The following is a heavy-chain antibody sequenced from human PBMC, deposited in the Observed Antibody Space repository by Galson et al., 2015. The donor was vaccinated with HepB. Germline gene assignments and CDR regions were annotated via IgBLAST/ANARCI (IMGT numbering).Heavy chain of an antibody. CDR1: GFTFSSYA. V-gene: IGHV3-64D*06. J-gene: IGHJ4*02. D-gene: IGHD3-22*01. Sequence: SLRLSCAASGFTFSSYAMHWVRQAPGKGLEYVSAISSNGGSTYYADSVKGRFTISRDNSKNTLYLQMNSLRAEDTAVYYCVKNYDSSGYYDYWGQGTLVTVSS. CDR3: VKNYDSSGYYDY. CDR2: ISSNGGST.